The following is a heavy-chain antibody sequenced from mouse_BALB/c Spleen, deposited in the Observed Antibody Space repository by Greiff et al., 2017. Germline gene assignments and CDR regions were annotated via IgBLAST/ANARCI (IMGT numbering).Heavy chain of an antibody. CDR3: ARKGTLGYDINYAMDY. J-gene: IGHJ4*01. CDR2: IYPGDGDT. Sequence: QVQLKESGAELVRPGSSVKISCKASGYAFSSYWMNWVKQRPGQGLEWIGQIYPGDGDTNYNGKFKGKATLTADKSSSTAYMQLSSLTSEDSAVYFCARKGTLGYDINYAMDYWGQGTSVTVSS. D-gene: IGHD2-14*01. V-gene: IGHV1-80*01. CDR1: GYAFSSYW.